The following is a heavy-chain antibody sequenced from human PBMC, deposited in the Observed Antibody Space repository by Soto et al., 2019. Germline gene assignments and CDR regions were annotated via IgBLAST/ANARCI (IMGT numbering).Heavy chain of an antibody. Sequence: PSETLSLTCTVSGGSISSYYWSWIRQPPGKGLEWIGYIYYSGSTNYNPSLKSRVTISVDTSKNQFSPKLSSVTAADTAVYYCARDRAYDFWSGYHWFDPWGQGTLVTVSS. J-gene: IGHJ5*02. CDR2: IYYSGST. V-gene: IGHV4-59*01. CDR3: ARDRAYDFWSGYHWFDP. CDR1: GGSISSYY. D-gene: IGHD3-3*01.